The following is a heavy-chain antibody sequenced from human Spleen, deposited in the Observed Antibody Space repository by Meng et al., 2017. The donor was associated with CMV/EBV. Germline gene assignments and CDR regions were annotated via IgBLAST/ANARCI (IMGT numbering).Heavy chain of an antibody. J-gene: IGHJ3*01. Sequence: GGSLRLSCVASGFGFGDYSMNWVRQAPGKGLEWVSFISSSSSNINYADSLKGRFTISRDNAKNSLFLQMNSLRAEDTAVYYCARTKYCSSINCYFAIVFDLWGQGTMVTVSS. CDR2: ISSSSSNI. V-gene: IGHV3-21*01. CDR1: GFGFGDYS. CDR3: ARTKYCSSINCYFAIVFDL. D-gene: IGHD2-2*01.